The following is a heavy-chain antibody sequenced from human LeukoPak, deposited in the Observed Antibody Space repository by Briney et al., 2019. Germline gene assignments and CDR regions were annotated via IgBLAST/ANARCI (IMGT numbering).Heavy chain of an antibody. Sequence: ASVKVSCKTSGYTFSNFGINWVRQAPGQGLEWMGWISGNNDNPNYGQKFQGRFTVTADSSTSTAYMELRNLTFDDTAVYYCARDGTSADDYWGQGTLVTVSS. D-gene: IGHD1-26*01. CDR3: ARDGTSADDY. J-gene: IGHJ4*02. V-gene: IGHV1-18*01. CDR1: GYTFSNFG. CDR2: ISGNNDNP.